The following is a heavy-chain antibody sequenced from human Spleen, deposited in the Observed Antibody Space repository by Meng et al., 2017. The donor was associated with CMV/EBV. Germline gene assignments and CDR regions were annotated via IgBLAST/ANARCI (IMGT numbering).Heavy chain of an antibody. CDR3: VRLAGGTDY. Sequence: KVHCKASGYHFTDYRIPWIRQAPGQGPEWLGRINCNSGDTEYAQKFQGRVTMTRDTSISTAYMEVASLRSDDTAVYYCVRLAGGTDYWGQGTLVTVSS. CDR1: GYHFTDYR. D-gene: IGHD3-16*01. V-gene: IGHV1-2*06. CDR2: INCNSGDT. J-gene: IGHJ4*02.